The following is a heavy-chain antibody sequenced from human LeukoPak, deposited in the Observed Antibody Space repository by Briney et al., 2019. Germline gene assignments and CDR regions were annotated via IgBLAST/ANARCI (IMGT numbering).Heavy chain of an antibody. V-gene: IGHV3-11*04. Sequence: PGGSLRLSCGASGFPFNDYYMTWIRRARGKGVEWVSHISSSGSTIYYADSVKGRLIISRDNAKNTLYLQMNSLRGEDTAVYYCARDGQGLHYWGQGALVTVSS. CDR2: ISSSGSTI. CDR1: GFPFNDYY. J-gene: IGHJ4*02. CDR3: ARDGQGLHY. D-gene: IGHD4-11*01.